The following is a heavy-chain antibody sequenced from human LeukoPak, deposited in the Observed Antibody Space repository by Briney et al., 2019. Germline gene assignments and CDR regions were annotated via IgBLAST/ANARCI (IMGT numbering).Heavy chain of an antibody. D-gene: IGHD3-9*01. CDR2: INPNSGGT. V-gene: IGHV1-2*02. J-gene: IGHJ4*02. CDR3: ARETGDTYYDILTGYYMGGYFDY. Sequence: ASVKVSCKASGYTFTGYYMHWVRQAPGQGLEWMGWINPNSGGTNYAQKFQGRVTMTRHTSISTAYMELSRLRSDDTAVYYCARETGDTYYDILTGYYMGGYFDYWGQGTLVTVSS. CDR1: GYTFTGYY.